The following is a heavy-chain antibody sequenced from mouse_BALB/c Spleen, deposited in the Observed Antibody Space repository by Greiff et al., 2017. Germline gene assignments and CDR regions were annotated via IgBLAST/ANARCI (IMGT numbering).Heavy chain of an antibody. V-gene: IGHV2-6-7*01. CDR1: GFSLTGYG. CDR2: IWGDGST. CDR3: AREDYDYDYAMDY. J-gene: IGHJ4*01. D-gene: IGHD2-4*01. Sequence: VKLVESGPGLVAPSQSLSITCTVSGFSLTGYGVNWVRQPPGKGLEWLGMIWGDGSTDYNSALKSRLSISKDNSKSQVFLKMNSLQTDDTARYYCAREDYDYDYAMDYWGQGTSVTVSS.